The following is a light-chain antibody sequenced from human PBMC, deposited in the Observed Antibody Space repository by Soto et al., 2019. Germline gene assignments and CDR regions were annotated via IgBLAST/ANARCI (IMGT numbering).Light chain of an antibody. Sequence: DIQMTQPPSSLSASVGDRVTITCRARQTITTYLNWYQQKPGKAPKLLIYGASSVQSGVPSRFTGRGSGTDFILTISSLHPEEFATYHCPQSHSTPWTFGQGTKVEIK. J-gene: IGKJ1*01. CDR2: GAS. V-gene: IGKV1-39*01. CDR3: PQSHSTPWT. CDR1: QTITTY.